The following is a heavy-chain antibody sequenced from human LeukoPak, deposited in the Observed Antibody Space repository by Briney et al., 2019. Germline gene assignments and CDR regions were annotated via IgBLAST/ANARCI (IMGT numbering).Heavy chain of an antibody. CDR1: GFIFSDYG. CDR3: ARDSPLDV. Sequence: GGSLRLSCAASGFIFSDYGMHWVRQAPGKGLEWVSVIYSGGSTYYADSVKGRFTISRDNSKNTLYLQMNSLRAEDTAVYYCARDSPLDVWGQGTTVTVSS. J-gene: IGHJ6*02. CDR2: IYSGGST. V-gene: IGHV3-53*01.